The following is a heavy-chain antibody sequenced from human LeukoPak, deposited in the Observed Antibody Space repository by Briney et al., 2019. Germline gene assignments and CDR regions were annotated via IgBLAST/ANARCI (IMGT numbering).Heavy chain of an antibody. D-gene: IGHD3-9*01. Sequence: ASVKVSCKASGYNFISYGISWVRQAPGQGLEWMGWISAYNGNTNYAQKLQGRVTMTTDTSTSTAYMELRSLRSDDTAVYYCARANDILTGLVLNYYYYYMDVWGKGTMVTISS. CDR1: GYNFISYG. J-gene: IGHJ6*03. CDR2: ISAYNGNT. CDR3: ARANDILTGLVLNYYYYYMDV. V-gene: IGHV1-18*01.